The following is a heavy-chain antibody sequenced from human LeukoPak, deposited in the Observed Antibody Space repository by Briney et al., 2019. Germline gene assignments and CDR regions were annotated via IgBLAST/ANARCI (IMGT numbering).Heavy chain of an antibody. J-gene: IGHJ3*02. D-gene: IGHD3-22*01. CDR2: FYYSGST. CDR3: ARSRGGMIGSAFDI. CDR1: GGSISSGGYY. Sequence: SQTLSLTCTVSGGSISSGGYYWGWIRQPPGKGLEWIGSFYYSGSTSYNPALKSRVTISVDTSKNQFSLKLSSVTAADTAVYYCARSRGGMIGSAFDIWGQGTMVTVSS. V-gene: IGHV4-39*07.